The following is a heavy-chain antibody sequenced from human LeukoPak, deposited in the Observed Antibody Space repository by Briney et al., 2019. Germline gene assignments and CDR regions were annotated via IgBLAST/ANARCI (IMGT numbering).Heavy chain of an antibody. J-gene: IGHJ5*02. CDR3: ARVVRGVVTSNWFDP. CDR1: GDSLNTYY. Sequence: SETLSLTCTVSGDSLNTYYWTWIRQTPGKELEWIGFVASSGTSNYNPSLKSRVSMSIDTSKNQFSLALTSVTPADTAVYYCARVVRGVVTSNWFDPWGQGTLVSVSS. CDR2: VASSGTS. V-gene: IGHV4-59*01. D-gene: IGHD2-21*02.